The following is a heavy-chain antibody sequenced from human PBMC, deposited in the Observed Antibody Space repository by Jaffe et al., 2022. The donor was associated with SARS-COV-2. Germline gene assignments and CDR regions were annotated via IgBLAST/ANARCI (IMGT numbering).Heavy chain of an antibody. CDR3: AKDLHYSSGWYGGNYYYYGMDV. Sequence: EVQLLESGGGLVQPGGSLRLSCAASGFTFSSYAMSWVRQAPGKGLEWVSAISGSGGSTYYADSVKGRFTISRDNSKNTLYLQMNSLRAEDTAVYYCAKDLHYSSGWYGGNYYYYGMDVWGQGTTVTVSS. J-gene: IGHJ6*02. CDR1: GFTFSSYA. V-gene: IGHV3-23*01. CDR2: ISGSGGST. D-gene: IGHD6-19*01.